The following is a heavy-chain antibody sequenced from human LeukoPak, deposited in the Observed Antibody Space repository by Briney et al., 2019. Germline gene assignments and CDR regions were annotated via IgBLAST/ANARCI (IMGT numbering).Heavy chain of an antibody. Sequence: SVKVSCKXSGGTFSSYAISWVRQAPGQGLEWMGRIIPIFGTANYAQKFQGRVTITTDESTSTAYMELSSLRSEDTAVYYCARDNYYDSSGYFDHWGQGTLVTVSS. D-gene: IGHD3-22*01. CDR1: GGTFSSYA. J-gene: IGHJ4*02. CDR2: IIPIFGTA. V-gene: IGHV1-69*05. CDR3: ARDNYYDSSGYFDH.